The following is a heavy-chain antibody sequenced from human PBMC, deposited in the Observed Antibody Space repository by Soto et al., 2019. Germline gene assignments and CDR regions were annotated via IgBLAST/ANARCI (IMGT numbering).Heavy chain of an antibody. Sequence: PSETLSLTCAVYGGSFSGYYWSWIRQPPGKGLEWMGEINHSGSTNYNPSLKSRVAISVDTSKNQFSLKLSSVTAADTAVYYCARGNQYYYGSGSYYNNWFDPWGQGTLVTVSS. CDR3: ARGNQYYYGSGSYYNNWFDP. CDR1: GGSFSGYY. D-gene: IGHD3-10*01. J-gene: IGHJ5*02. V-gene: IGHV4-34*01. CDR2: INHSGST.